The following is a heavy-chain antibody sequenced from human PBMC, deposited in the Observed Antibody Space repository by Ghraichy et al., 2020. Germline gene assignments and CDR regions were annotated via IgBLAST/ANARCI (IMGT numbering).Heavy chain of an antibody. CDR1: GFTFRTYW. CDR3: ASEQQVDAMDV. CDR2: IKQDGSER. Sequence: GGSLRLSCAGSGFTFRTYWMSWVRQAPGKGLEWVATIKQDGSERSYVDSVKGRFTISRDNARNSLYLQMNSLRAEDTAVYYCASEQQVDAMDVWGRGTTVIVSS. D-gene: IGHD1-1*01. J-gene: IGHJ6*02. V-gene: IGHV3-7*03.